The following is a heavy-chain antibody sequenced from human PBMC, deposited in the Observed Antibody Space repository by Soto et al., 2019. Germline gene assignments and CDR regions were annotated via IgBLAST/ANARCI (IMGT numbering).Heavy chain of an antibody. D-gene: IGHD6-6*01. V-gene: IGHV1-18*01. J-gene: IGHJ5*02. CDR2: ISAYNCNT. CDR3: ARDAGYSSSWWFDP. CDR1: GYTFTSYG. Sequence: ASVKVSCKASGYTFTSYGISWVRQAPGQGLEWMGWISAYNCNTNYAQKLQGRVTMTTDTSTSTAYMELRSLRSDDTAVYYCARDAGYSSSWWFDPWGQGTLVTVSS.